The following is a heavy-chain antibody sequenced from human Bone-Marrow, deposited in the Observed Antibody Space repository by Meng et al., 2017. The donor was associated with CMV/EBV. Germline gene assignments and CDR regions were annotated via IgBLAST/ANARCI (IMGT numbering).Heavy chain of an antibody. CDR1: GFTFSSYE. CDR3: ARSRIGYCSSTSCRLDAFDI. V-gene: IGHV3-48*03. J-gene: IGHJ3*02. CDR2: ISSSGSTI. D-gene: IGHD2-2*01. Sequence: GESLKISCAASGFTFSSYEMNWVRQAPGKGLEWVSYISSSGSTIYYADSVKGRFTISRDNAKNSLYLQMNSLRAEDTAVYYCARSRIGYCSSTSCRLDAFDIWGQGTMVTVSS.